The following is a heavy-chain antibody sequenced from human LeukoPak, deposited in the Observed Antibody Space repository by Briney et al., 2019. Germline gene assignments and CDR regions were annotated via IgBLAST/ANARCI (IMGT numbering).Heavy chain of an antibody. Sequence: PSETLSLTCTVSGGSISTHYWSWLRQPPGKGLEWIGYIYYSGNTNYNPSLKSRLTISVDTFNNQFSLKLSSVTAADAAMYYCARPYCSGGSCYRGAFDIWGQGTMVTVSS. D-gene: IGHD2-15*01. CDR3: ARPYCSGGSCYRGAFDI. V-gene: IGHV4-59*11. CDR1: GGSISTHY. CDR2: IYYSGNT. J-gene: IGHJ3*02.